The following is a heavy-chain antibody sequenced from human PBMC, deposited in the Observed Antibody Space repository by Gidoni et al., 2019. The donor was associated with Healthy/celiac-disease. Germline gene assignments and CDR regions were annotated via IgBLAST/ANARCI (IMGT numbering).Heavy chain of an antibody. CDR1: GGSISSSNW. CDR2: ICHRGST. Sequence: QVQLQESGPGLVKPSGTLSLTCPVSGGSISSSNWWSWVRQPPGKGLEWIGEICHRGSTNYNPSLKSRVTISVDKSKNQFSLKLSSVTAADTAVYYCASQGPGYYSRFDYWGQGTLVTVSS. D-gene: IGHD3-9*01. V-gene: IGHV4-4*02. CDR3: ASQGPGYYSRFDY. J-gene: IGHJ4*02.